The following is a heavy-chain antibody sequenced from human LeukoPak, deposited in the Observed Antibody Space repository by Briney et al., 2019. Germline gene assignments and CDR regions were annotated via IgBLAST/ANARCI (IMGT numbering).Heavy chain of an antibody. CDR1: GGSISSSNW. CDR3: ARVYGIYDSSGYYLSFSL. D-gene: IGHD3-22*01. Sequence: SETLSLTCAVSGGSISSSNWWSWVRQPPGKGLEWIGEIYHSGSTNYNPSFKSRVTISVDKSKNQFSLKLSSVTAADTAVYYCARVYGIYDSSGYYLSFSLWGQGTLVTVSS. CDR2: IYHSGST. J-gene: IGHJ4*02. V-gene: IGHV4-4*02.